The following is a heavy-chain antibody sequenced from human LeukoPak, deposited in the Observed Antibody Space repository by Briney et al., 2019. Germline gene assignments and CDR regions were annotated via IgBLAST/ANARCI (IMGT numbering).Heavy chain of an antibody. D-gene: IGHD1-26*01. V-gene: IGHV3-9*01. J-gene: IGHJ4*02. CDR1: GWTFDEYA. Sequence: GGGLRLSCAASGWTFDEYAMQWVGQAAGRGGEGVAGISWNSGSIGYADSVTGRFTISRDNSKNTLYLQMNSLRAEDTAVYYCAKGSTYSGSLVDYWGQGTLVTVSS. CDR2: ISWNSGSI. CDR3: AKGSTYSGSLVDY.